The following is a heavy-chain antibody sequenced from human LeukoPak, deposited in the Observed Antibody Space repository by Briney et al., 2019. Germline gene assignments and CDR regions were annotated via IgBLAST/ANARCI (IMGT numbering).Heavy chain of an antibody. CDR3: ARGDRDTVVVPALY. V-gene: IGHV1-2*02. CDR2: MNPNSGGT. Sequence: ASVKVSCKASGYTFTGYYMHWLRQAPGQGLEWMGWMNPNSGGTNYAQKFQGRVTMTRDTSISTAYMELSRLRSDDTAVYYCARGDRDTVVVPALYWGQGTLVTVSS. J-gene: IGHJ4*02. D-gene: IGHD2-2*01. CDR1: GYTFTGYY.